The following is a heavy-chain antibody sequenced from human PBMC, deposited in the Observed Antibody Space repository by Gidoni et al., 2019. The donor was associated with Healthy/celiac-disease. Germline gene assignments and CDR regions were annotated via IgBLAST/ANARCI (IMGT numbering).Heavy chain of an antibody. CDR1: GCTCSSYW. V-gene: IGHV3-7*01. CDR2: IKQDGMEQ. CDR3: ARDFGVGGGGGVYCSGGSCYSPEDY. D-gene: IGHD2-15*01. Sequence: EVRLVESGGGLVQPGGSLRVSWAASGCTCSSYWMRWVRQAPGTGLEWVANIKQDGMEQYYVVSVKGRFTISRDTAKISLSLQMNSLRAEDTAVYYCARDFGVGGGGGVYCSGGSCYSPEDYWGQGTLVTVSS. J-gene: IGHJ4*02.